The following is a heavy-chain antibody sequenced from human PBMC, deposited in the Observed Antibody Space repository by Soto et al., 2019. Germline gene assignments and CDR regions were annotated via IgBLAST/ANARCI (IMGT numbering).Heavy chain of an antibody. Sequence: SETLSLTCSVSGGSISSGYYYWSWIRRPPGKGLEWIGNIYYSGNTYYNPSLKRRLIISIDTSKNQFSLKVCSVTAADTAVYYGASSSLYGMDVWGQGTTVTVSS. CDR3: ASSSLYGMDV. V-gene: IGHV4-30-4*01. CDR2: IYYSGNT. CDR1: GGSISSGYYY. J-gene: IGHJ6*02.